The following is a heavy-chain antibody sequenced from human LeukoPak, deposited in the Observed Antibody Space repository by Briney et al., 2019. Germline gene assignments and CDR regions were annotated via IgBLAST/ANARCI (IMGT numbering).Heavy chain of an antibody. J-gene: IGHJ4*02. D-gene: IGHD3-3*01. Sequence: GGSLRLSCAASGFTFSSHGMSWIRQAPGKGLEWVSYISSSGSTIYYADSVKGRFTISRDNAKNSLYLQMNSLRAEDTAVYYCARDYDFWSGGYYFDYWGQGTLVTVSS. CDR2: ISSSGSTI. CDR3: ARDYDFWSGGYYFDY. V-gene: IGHV3-48*04. CDR1: GFTFSSHG.